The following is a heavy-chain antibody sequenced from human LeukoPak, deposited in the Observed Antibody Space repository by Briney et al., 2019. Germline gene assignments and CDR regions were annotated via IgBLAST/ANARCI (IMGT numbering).Heavy chain of an antibody. CDR1: GFNVSSNY. V-gene: IGHV3-66*02. D-gene: IGHD5-12*01. CDR3: VRDGSGYAMWD. Sequence: PGGSLRLSCAASGFNVSSNYMSWVRQTPGMGLEWVSVVYSGGYTYYADSVKGRFAISRDNSKNTLYLQMNSLRAEDTAVYYCVRDGSGYAMWDWGQGTLVTVSS. J-gene: IGHJ4*02. CDR2: VYSGGYT.